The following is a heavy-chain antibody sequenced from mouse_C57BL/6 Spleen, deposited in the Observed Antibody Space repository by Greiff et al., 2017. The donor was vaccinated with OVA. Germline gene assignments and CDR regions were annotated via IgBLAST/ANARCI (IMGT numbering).Heavy chain of an antibody. J-gene: IGHJ4*01. CDR2: IDPSDSET. Sequence: QVQLKQPGAELVRPGSSVKLSCKASGYTFTSYWMHWVKQRPIQGLEWIGNIDPSDSETHYNQKFKDKATLTVDKSSSTAYMQLSSLTSEDSAVYYCARSNNDAMDYWGQGTSVTVSS. CDR1: GYTFTSYW. V-gene: IGHV1-52*01. D-gene: IGHD2-5*01. CDR3: ARSNNDAMDY.